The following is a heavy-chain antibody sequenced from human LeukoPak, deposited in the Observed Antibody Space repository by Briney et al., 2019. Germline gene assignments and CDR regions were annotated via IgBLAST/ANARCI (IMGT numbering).Heavy chain of an antibody. D-gene: IGHD1-26*01. Sequence: SSETLSLTCTVSGGSIGSYFWSWIRQPPGKGLEWIGYNSGSTKYNPSLKSRVTISVDTSKNQFSLKLSSVTAADTAVYYCARGRGYGGNYLRAFGIWGQGTMVSVSS. CDR3: ARGRGYGGNYLRAFGI. CDR2: NSGST. CDR1: GGSIGSYF. V-gene: IGHV4-59*08. J-gene: IGHJ3*02.